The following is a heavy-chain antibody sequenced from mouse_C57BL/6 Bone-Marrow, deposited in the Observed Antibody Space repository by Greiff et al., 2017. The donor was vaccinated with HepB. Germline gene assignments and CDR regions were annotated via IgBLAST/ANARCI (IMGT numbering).Heavy chain of an antibody. CDR1: GYTFTSYW. CDR2: IDPSDSYT. J-gene: IGHJ2*01. V-gene: IGHV1-50*01. D-gene: IGHD1-1*01. Sequence: QVQLKQPGAELVKPGASVKLSCKASGYTFTSYWMQWVKQRPGQGLEWIGEIDPSDSYTNYNQKFKGKATLTVDTSSSTAYMQLSSLTSEDSAVYYCARRDYGKDFDYWGQGTTLTVSS. CDR3: ARRDYGKDFDY.